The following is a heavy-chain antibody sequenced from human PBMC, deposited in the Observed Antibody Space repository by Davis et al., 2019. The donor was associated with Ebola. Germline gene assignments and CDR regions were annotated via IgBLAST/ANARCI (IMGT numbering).Heavy chain of an antibody. Sequence: MPGGSLRLSCTVSGGSISSYYWSWIRQPPGKGLEWIGYIYYSGSTNYNPSLKSRVTISVDTSKNQFSLKLSSVTAADTAVYYCARQEGIAAAVPYFDYWGQGTLVTVSS. CDR2: IYYSGST. CDR3: ARQEGIAAAVPYFDY. V-gene: IGHV4-59*08. D-gene: IGHD6-13*01. J-gene: IGHJ4*02. CDR1: GGSISSYY.